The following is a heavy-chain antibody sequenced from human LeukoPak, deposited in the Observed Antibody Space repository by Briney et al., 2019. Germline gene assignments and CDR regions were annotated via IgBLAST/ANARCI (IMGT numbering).Heavy chain of an antibody. CDR1: GFTFSDYY. CDR2: ISSSGSTL. CDR3: ARDYSSTSGKHAFDI. Sequence: GGSLRLSCAASGFTFSDYYMSWIRQAPGKGLEWVSYISSSGSTLYYADSVKGRFTISRDNAKNSLYLQINSLRAEDTALYYCARDYSSTSGKHAFDIWGQGTMVTVSS. J-gene: IGHJ3*02. V-gene: IGHV3-11*04. D-gene: IGHD6-13*01.